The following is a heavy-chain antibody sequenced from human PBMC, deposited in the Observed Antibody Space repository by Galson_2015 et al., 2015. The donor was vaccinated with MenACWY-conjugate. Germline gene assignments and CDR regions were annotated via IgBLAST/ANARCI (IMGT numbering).Heavy chain of an antibody. J-gene: IGHJ4*02. CDR1: RLTFGHYY. CDR2: TSSGGSQT. Sequence: SLRLSCADSRLTFGHYYMSGLRQAPGKGLEWISFTSSGGSQTNYADSVKGRFTISRDNVKNSLYLQMNSLKIDDAAIYYCARHSTDLSLDSWGQGTLVTVAS. V-gene: IGHV3-11*06. D-gene: IGHD1-26*01. CDR3: ARHSTDLSLDS.